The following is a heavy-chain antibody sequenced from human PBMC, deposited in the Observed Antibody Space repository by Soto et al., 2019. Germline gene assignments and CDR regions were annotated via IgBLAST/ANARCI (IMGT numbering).Heavy chain of an antibody. Sequence: QVQLVQSGAEVKKPGSSVKVSCKASGGTFSSYAISWVRQAPGQGLEWMGGIIPIFGTANYAQKFQGRVTITADESTTTAYMELSSLRSEDTAVYYCATYDYVWGPHPYYYCMDVWGQGTTVTVSS. CDR1: GGTFSSYA. J-gene: IGHJ6*02. D-gene: IGHD3-16*01. CDR3: ATYDYVWGPHPYYYCMDV. V-gene: IGHV1-69*12. CDR2: IIPIFGTA.